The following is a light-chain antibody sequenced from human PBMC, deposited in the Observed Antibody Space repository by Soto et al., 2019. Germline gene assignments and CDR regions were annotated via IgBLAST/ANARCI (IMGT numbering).Light chain of an antibody. Sequence: QSVLTQPASVSGSPGRSITISCTGPSSDVGGYNYVSWYQQHPGKAPKLMIYEVSNRPSGVSNRFSGSKSGNTASLTISGLQAEDEADYYCSSYTRSSTRVFGGGTKVTVL. CDR2: EVS. CDR1: SSDVGGYNY. V-gene: IGLV2-14*01. J-gene: IGLJ2*01. CDR3: SSYTRSSTRV.